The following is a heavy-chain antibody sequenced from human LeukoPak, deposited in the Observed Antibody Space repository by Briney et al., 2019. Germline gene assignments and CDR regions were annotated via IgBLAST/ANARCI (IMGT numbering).Heavy chain of an antibody. J-gene: IGHJ3*02. CDR3: ARSGYCSSTSCGDSHDAFDI. CDR2: IYYSGST. CDR1: GGSISSYY. Sequence: PSETLSLTCTVSGGSISSYYWSWIRQPPGKGLEWIGYIYYSGSTNYNPSLKSRVTISVDTSKNQFSLKLSSVTAADTAVYYCARSGYCSSTSCGDSHDAFDIWGQGTMVTVSS. V-gene: IGHV4-59*01. D-gene: IGHD2-2*01.